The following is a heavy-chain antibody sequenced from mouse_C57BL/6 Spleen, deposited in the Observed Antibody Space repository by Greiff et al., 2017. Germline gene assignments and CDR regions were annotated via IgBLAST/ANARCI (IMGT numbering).Heavy chain of an antibody. Sequence: QVQLQQSGPELVKPGASVKISCKASGYAFSSSWMNWVKQRPGKGLEGIGRIYPGDGDTNYNGKFKGKATLTADKSSSTAYMQLSSLTSEDSAVYFCATYSNYPSFDYWGQGTTLTVSS. V-gene: IGHV1-82*01. J-gene: IGHJ2*01. CDR3: ATYSNYPSFDY. CDR1: GYAFSSSW. D-gene: IGHD2-5*01. CDR2: IYPGDGDT.